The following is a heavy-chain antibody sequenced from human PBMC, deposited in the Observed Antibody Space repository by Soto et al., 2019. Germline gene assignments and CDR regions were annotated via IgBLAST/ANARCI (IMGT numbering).Heavy chain of an antibody. CDR1: GFTFTSSA. J-gene: IGHJ6*02. CDR2: IVVGSGNT. V-gene: IGHV1-58*01. CDR3: AADRKGPYDSSGYYSPPRNGMDV. Sequence: GASVKVSCRASGFTFTSSAVQWVRQARGQRLEWIGWIVVGSGNTNYAQKCQERVTITRDMSTSTAYMELSSLRSEDTAVYYCAADRKGPYDSSGYYSPPRNGMDVWGQGTTVTVSS. D-gene: IGHD3-22*01.